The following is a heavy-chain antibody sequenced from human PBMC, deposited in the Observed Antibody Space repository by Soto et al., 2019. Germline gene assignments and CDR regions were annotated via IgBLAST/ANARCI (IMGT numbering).Heavy chain of an antibody. CDR1: GGSISSSSYY. CDR2: IYYSGST. V-gene: IGHV4-39*01. D-gene: IGHD6-19*01. CDR3: ARITFGLIAVAGTESY. Sequence: QLQLQESGPGLVKPSETLSLTYTVSGGSISSSSYYWGWIRQPPGKGLEWIGSIYYSGSTYYNPSLKSRVTISVDTSKNQFSLKLSSVTAADTAVYYCARITFGLIAVAGTESYWGQGTLVTVSS. J-gene: IGHJ4*02.